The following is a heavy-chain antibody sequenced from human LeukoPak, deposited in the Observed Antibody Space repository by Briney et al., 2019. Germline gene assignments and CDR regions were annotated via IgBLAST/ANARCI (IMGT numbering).Heavy chain of an antibody. V-gene: IGHV5-51*01. D-gene: IGHD2-2*01. Sequence: GESLKISCKGSGYRFTSYWIGWVRQMPGKGLEWMGIIYPGDSDTRYSPSFQGQVTISADKSISTAYLQWSSLKASDTAMYYCATPEIGYCSSTSCRDDAFDIWGQGTMVTVSS. J-gene: IGHJ3*02. CDR1: GYRFTSYW. CDR2: IYPGDSDT. CDR3: ATPEIGYCSSTSCRDDAFDI.